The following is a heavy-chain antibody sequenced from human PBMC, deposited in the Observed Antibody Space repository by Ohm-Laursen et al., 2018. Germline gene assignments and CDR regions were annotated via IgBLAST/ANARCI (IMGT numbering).Heavy chain of an antibody. D-gene: IGHD2-15*01. CDR1: GFSFTDYY. Sequence: GSLRLSCTVSGFSFTDYYMMWIRQAPGKGLEWVSYISSSGSTIDYADSVKGRFTIFRDSAKNSLFLQMNSLRAEDTAVYYCARGCSGSNCPPSAYWGQGTLVTVSS. CDR2: ISSSGSTI. V-gene: IGHV3-11*01. J-gene: IGHJ4*02. CDR3: ARGCSGSNCPPSAY.